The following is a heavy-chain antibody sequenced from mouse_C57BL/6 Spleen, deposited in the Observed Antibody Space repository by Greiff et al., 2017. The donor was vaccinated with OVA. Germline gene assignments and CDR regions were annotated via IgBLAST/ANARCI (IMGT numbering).Heavy chain of an antibody. D-gene: IGHD1-1*01. V-gene: IGHV1-52*01. CDR1: GYTFTSYW. J-gene: IGHJ2*01. CDR3: ATVDY. CDR2: IDPSDRET. Sequence: QVQLQQPGAELVRPGSSVKLSCKASGYTFTSYWMHWVKQRPIQGLEWIGNIDPSDRETHYNQKFKDKATLTVDKSSSTAYMQLSSLTSEDSAVYYCATVDYWGQGTTLTVSS.